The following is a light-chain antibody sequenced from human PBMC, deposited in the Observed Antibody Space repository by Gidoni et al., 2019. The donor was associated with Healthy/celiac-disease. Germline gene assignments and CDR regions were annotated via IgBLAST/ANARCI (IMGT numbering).Light chain of an antibody. V-gene: IGLV1-40*01. Sequence: QSVLTQPPSVSGAPGQRVTISCTGSRSNIGAGYDVHWYQQLPGTAPKLLIYGNSNRPSWVPDRFSVSKSGTSASLAITGLQAEDEADYYCQSYDSSLSGSRVVFGGGTKLTVL. CDR3: QSYDSSLSGSRVV. CDR1: RSNIGAGYD. CDR2: GNS. J-gene: IGLJ2*01.